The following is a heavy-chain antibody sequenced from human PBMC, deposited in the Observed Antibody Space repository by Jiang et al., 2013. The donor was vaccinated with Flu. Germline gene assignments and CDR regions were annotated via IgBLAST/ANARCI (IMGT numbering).Heavy chain of an antibody. Sequence: ISSGDYYWSWIRQPPGKGLEWIGYIYYMGAPTTTRPSRVEFTISVDTSKNQFSLKLSSVTAADTAVYYCARVVGSGYCSGGRCYVDYWGQGTLVTVSS. CDR3: ARVVGSGYCSGGRCYVDY. D-gene: IGHD2-15*01. V-gene: IGHV4-30-4*08. J-gene: IGHJ4*02. CDR1: ISSGDYY. CDR2: IYYMGAP.